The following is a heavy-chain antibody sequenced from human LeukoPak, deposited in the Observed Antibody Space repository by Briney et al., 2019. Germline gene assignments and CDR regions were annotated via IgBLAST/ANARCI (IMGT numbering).Heavy chain of an antibody. Sequence: SSETLSLTCAVYGGSFSGYYWSWIRQPPGKGLEWIGEINHSGSTNYNPSLKSRVTISVDTSKNQFSLKLSSVTAADTAVYYCARVVYYYDSSGYLDYWGQGTLVTVSS. D-gene: IGHD3-22*01. CDR1: GGSFSGYY. CDR2: INHSGST. CDR3: ARVVYYYDSSGYLDY. J-gene: IGHJ4*02. V-gene: IGHV4-34*01.